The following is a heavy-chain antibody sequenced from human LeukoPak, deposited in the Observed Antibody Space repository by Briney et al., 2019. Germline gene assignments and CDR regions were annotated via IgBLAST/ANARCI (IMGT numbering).Heavy chain of an antibody. CDR3: ARDVDRWYDPTFDY. D-gene: IGHD6-13*01. CDR1: GFTFSSYS. CDR2: ISSSSSYI. Sequence: GGSLRLSCAASGFTFSSYSMNWVRQAPGKGLEWVSSISSSSSYIYYADSVKGRFTISRDNAKNSLYLQMNSLRAEDTAVYYCARDVDRWYDPTFDYWGQGTLVTVSS. V-gene: IGHV3-21*01. J-gene: IGHJ4*02.